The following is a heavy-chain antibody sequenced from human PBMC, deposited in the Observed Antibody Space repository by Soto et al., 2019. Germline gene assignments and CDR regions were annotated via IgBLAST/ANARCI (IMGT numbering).Heavy chain of an antibody. D-gene: IGHD6-13*01. CDR3: ASTPIAAAEGWFDP. J-gene: IGHJ5*02. CDR2: INSDGSST. V-gene: IGHV3-74*01. CDR1: GFTFSSYW. Sequence: PGGSLRLSCAASGFTFSSYWTHWVRQAPGKGLVWVSRINSDGSSTSYADSVKGRFTISRDNAKNTLYLQMNSLRAEDTAVYYCASTPIAAAEGWFDPWGQGTLVTVSS.